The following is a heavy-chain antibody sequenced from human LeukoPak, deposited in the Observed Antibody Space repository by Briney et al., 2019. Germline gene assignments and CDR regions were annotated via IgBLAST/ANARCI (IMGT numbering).Heavy chain of an antibody. D-gene: IGHD1-1*01. CDR2: IYYSGST. J-gene: IGHJ6*02. CDR3: ARSQTGTTMNPYYYYTMDV. V-gene: IGHV4-59*01. CDR1: GGSISSYY. Sequence: PSETLSLTCTVSGGSISSYYWSWIRQPPGKGLEWIGHIYYSGSTNYNPSLKSRVTMSVDTSKDQFSLKLSSVTAADTAVYYCARSQTGTTMNPYYYYTMDVWGQGTTVTVSS.